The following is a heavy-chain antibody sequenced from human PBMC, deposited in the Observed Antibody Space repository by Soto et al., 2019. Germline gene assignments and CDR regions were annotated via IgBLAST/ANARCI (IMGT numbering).Heavy chain of an antibody. Sequence: EVQLVESGGGLVQPGGSLKLSCAASGFIFSNYWMTWVRQVPGKGLEWVANIKQDGSEKYYVDSMKGRFTISRDNAKNSLYLQMNSLRAEYTAVYYCVRVRVHCDGGSCYPFDSWGQGTLVTVSS. CDR2: IKQDGSEK. CDR1: GFIFSNYW. V-gene: IGHV3-7*01. D-gene: IGHD2-15*01. J-gene: IGHJ4*02. CDR3: VRVRVHCDGGSCYPFDS.